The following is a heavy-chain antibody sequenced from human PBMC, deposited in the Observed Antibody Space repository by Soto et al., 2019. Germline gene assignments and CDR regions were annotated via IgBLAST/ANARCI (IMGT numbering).Heavy chain of an antibody. V-gene: IGHV1-69*13. J-gene: IGHJ6*02. CDR2: IIPIFGTA. CDR3: ARSGYSYGVPYYYSGMDV. CDR1: GGTFSSYA. D-gene: IGHD5-18*01. Sequence: GASVKVSCKASGGTFSSYAISWVRQAPGQGLEWMGGIIPIFGTANYAQKFQGRVTITADESTSTAYMELSSLRSEDTAVYYCARSGYSYGVPYYYSGMDVWGQGXTVTVSS.